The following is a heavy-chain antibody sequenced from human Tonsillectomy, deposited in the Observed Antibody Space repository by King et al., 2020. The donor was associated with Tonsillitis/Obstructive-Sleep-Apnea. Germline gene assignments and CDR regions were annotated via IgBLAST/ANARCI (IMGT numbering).Heavy chain of an antibody. CDR1: GYSFTSYW. CDR2: IYPGDSDT. CDR3: AGQERIVGATFWYFDL. Sequence: VQLVESGAEVKKPGESLKISCKGSGYSFTSYWIGWVRQMPGKGLAWMGSIYPGDSDTRYSPSFQGQGTITAGQSISTAYLQWSSLKASDTAMYYCAGQERIVGATFWYFDLWGRGTLVTVSS. D-gene: IGHD1-26*01. J-gene: IGHJ2*01. V-gene: IGHV5-51*01.